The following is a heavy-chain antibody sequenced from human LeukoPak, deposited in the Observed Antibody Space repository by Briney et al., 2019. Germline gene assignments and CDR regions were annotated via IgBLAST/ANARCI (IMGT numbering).Heavy chain of an antibody. D-gene: IGHD2-8*01. J-gene: IGHJ3*02. CDR1: GFTFSHYW. V-gene: IGHV3-74*01. CDR2: IHSDGSRT. CDR3: ARGGVGSFDI. Sequence: AGGSLRLSCAASGFTFSHYWMHWIRQAPGKGLVWVSHIHSDGSRTSYTDSVKGRFSISRDNAKNTVSLQMNSLRAEDTAIYYCARGGVGSFDIWGQGTVVTVSS.